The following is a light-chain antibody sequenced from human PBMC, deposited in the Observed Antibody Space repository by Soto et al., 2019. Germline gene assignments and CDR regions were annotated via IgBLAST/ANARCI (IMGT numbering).Light chain of an antibody. CDR3: SSYARNRDVL. J-gene: IGLJ2*01. V-gene: IGLV2-8*01. Sequence: QSVLTQPPSASGSPGQSVTISCTGTSSDVGGYSYVSWYQQHPGKAPKLMIYEVSKRPSGVPDRFSGSKSGNTASLTVSGLLAEDEADYYCSSYARNRDVLFGGGTKVTVL. CDR1: SSDVGGYSY. CDR2: EVS.